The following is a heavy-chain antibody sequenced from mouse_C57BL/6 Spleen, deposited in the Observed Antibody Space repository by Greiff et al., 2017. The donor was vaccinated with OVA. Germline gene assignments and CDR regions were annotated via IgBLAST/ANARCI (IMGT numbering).Heavy chain of an antibody. CDR2: IYPRSGNT. V-gene: IGHV1-81*01. Sequence: QVHVKQSGAELARPGASVKLSCKASGYTFTSYGISWVKQRTGQGLEWIGEIYPRSGNTYYNEKFKGKATLTADKSSSTAYMELRSLTSEDSAVYFCAREGGYYGNYEGFAYWGQGTLVTVSA. J-gene: IGHJ3*01. D-gene: IGHD2-1*01. CDR1: GYTFTSYG. CDR3: AREGGYYGNYEGFAY.